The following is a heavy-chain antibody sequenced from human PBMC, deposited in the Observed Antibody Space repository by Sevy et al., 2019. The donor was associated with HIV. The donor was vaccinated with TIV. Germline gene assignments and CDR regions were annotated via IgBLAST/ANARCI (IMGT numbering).Heavy chain of an antibody. V-gene: IGHV3-7*01. CDR3: ARDGCGGDCSLYYYYYYGMDV. D-gene: IGHD2-21*02. CDR1: GFTFSSYW. Sequence: GGSLRLSCEASGFTFSSYWMSWVRRAPAKGLEWVASLKQDGSEKDYVDSVKGRFTISRDNAKNSLYLQMNSLRAEDTAVYYCARDGCGGDCSLYYYYYYGMDVWGQGTTVTVSS. J-gene: IGHJ6*02. CDR2: LKQDGSEK.